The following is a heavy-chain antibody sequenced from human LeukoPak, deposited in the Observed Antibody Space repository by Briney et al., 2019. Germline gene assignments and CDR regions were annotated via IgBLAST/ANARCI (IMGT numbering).Heavy chain of an antibody. V-gene: IGHV3-53*01. CDR1: GFTVSSNY. D-gene: IGHD4-17*01. Sequence: GGSLRLSWAASGFTVSSNYMSWVRQAPGKGLEWVSVIYSGGSTYYADSVKGRFTISRDNSKNTLYLQMNSLRAEDTAVYYCHSADYGDYENFDYWGQGTLVTVSS. J-gene: IGHJ4*02. CDR3: HSADYGDYENFDY. CDR2: IYSGGST.